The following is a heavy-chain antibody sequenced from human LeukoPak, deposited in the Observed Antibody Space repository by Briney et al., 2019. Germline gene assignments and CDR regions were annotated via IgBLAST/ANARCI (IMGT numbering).Heavy chain of an antibody. CDR3: ARGSGELRVPLDY. CDR2: IYHSGST. J-gene: IGHJ4*02. Sequence: SETLSLTCAVSGGSISSSNWWSWVRQPPGKGLEWIGEIYHSGSTNYNPSLKSRVTMSVDKSKNQFSLKLSSVTAADTAVYYCARGSGELRVPLDYWGQGTLVTVSS. D-gene: IGHD1-26*01. CDR1: GGSISSSNW. V-gene: IGHV4-4*02.